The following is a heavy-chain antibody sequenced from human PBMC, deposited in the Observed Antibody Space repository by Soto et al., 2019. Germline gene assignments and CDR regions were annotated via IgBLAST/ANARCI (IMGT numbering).Heavy chain of an antibody. CDR1: GYTFTSYD. V-gene: IGHV1-8*01. D-gene: IGHD2-2*01. Sequence: ASVKVSCKASGYTFTSYDINWVRQATGQGLEWMGWMNPNSGNTSYARKFQGRVTMTRNTSISTAYMELSSLRSEDTAVYYCARKTIGRYCSSTSCHSWFDPWGQGTLVTVSS. J-gene: IGHJ5*02. CDR2: MNPNSGNT. CDR3: ARKTIGRYCSSTSCHSWFDP.